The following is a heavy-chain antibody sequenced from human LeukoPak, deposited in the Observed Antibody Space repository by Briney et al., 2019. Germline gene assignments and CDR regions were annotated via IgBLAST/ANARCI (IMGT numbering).Heavy chain of an antibody. D-gene: IGHD4-17*01. Sequence: ASVKVSCKASGYTFSGYYIHWVRQAPGQGLEWMGRINPNNGGTNYAQKLQGRVTMTRDMSMSTAYMELSRLRSDDTAVYYCAGGWATVTTSWPEYYYYYYGMDVWGQGTTVTVSS. V-gene: IGHV1-2*06. J-gene: IGHJ6*02. CDR1: GYTFSGYY. CDR2: INPNNGGT. CDR3: AGGWATVTTSWPEYYYYYYGMDV.